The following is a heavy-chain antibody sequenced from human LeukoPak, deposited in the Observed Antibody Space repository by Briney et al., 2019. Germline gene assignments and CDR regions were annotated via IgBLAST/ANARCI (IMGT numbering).Heavy chain of an antibody. CDR2: IYSSGRA. CDR3: ARAPGAFDY. CDR1: GGSISSGGYY. J-gene: IGHJ4*02. V-gene: IGHV4-30-4*08. Sequence: SQTLSLTCTVSGGSISSGGYYWTWIRQPPGKGLEWIGYIYSSGRAYYNPSLKSRVTISVDSSRNQFSLKLNSLTAADTAVYYCARAPGAFDYWGQGTLVTVSS. D-gene: IGHD3-10*01.